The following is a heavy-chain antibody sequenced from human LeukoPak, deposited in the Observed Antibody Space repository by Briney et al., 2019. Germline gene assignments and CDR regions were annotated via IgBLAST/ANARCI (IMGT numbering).Heavy chain of an antibody. V-gene: IGHV3-23*01. CDR3: AKSSVAGTLAYFDY. CDR1: GFTFSSYA. J-gene: IGHJ4*02. Sequence: GGSLRLSCAASGFTFSSYAMSWVRQAPGKGLEWVSAINGSGGSTYYADSVTGRFTISRDNSKYTLYLQMNSLRAEDTAVYYCAKSSVAGTLAYFDYWGQGTLVTVSS. CDR2: INGSGGST. D-gene: IGHD6-19*01.